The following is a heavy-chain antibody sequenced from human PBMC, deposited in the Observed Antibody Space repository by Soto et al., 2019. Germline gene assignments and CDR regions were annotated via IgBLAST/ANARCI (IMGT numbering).Heavy chain of an antibody. Sequence: GGSLRLSCTASGFTFVDYAMSWFRQAPGKGLEWVGFIRSKAYGGTTEYAASVKGRFTISRDDSKSIAYLQMNSLKTEDTAVYYCARAHHYSGFRYVMDVWGQGTTVTVSS. CDR2: IRSKAYGGTT. V-gene: IGHV3-49*03. J-gene: IGHJ6*02. CDR1: GFTFVDYA. CDR3: ARAHHYSGFRYVMDV. D-gene: IGHD3-10*01.